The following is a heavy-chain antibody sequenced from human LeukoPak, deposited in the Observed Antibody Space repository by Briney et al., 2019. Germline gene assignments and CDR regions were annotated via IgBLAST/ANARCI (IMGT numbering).Heavy chain of an antibody. CDR3: AELGITMIGGV. V-gene: IGHV3-48*03. D-gene: IGHD3-10*02. CDR2: ISSSGSTI. CDR1: GFTFSSYE. Sequence: GSLRLSCAASGFTFSSYEMNWVRQAPGKGLEWVPYISSSGSTIYYADSVKGRFTISRDNAKNSLYLQMNSLRAEDTAVYYCAELGITMIGGVRGKGTTVTISS. J-gene: IGHJ6*04.